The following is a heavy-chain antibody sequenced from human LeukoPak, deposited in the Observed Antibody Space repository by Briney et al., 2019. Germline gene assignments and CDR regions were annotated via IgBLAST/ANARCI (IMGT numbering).Heavy chain of an antibody. Sequence: EASVKVSCTVSGYTLTELSMHWVRQAPGKGLEWMGGFDPEDGETIYAQKFQGRVTMTEDTSTDTAYMELSSLRSDDTAVYYCAKDGQNYYADYWGQGTLVTVSS. D-gene: IGHD1-26*01. V-gene: IGHV1-24*01. CDR3: AKDGQNYYADY. CDR1: GYTLTELS. CDR2: FDPEDGET. J-gene: IGHJ4*02.